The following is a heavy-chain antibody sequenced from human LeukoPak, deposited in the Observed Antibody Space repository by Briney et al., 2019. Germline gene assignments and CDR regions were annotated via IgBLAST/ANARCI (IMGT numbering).Heavy chain of an antibody. CDR1: GGSISGSSYY. CDR3: ARHGSYYFDY. V-gene: IGHV4-39*01. J-gene: IGHJ4*02. Sequence: SETLSLTCTVSGGSISGSSYYRGWIRQPPGKGLEWIGSIFYGGNTSYNPSLKSRVTISVDTSKNQFSLKVDSVTAADTAVFYCARHGSYYFDYWGQGMLVTVSS. CDR2: IFYGGNT. D-gene: IGHD3-10*01.